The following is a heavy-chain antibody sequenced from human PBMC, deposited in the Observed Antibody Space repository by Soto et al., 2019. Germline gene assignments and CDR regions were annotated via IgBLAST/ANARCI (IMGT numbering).Heavy chain of an antibody. J-gene: IGHJ6*02. D-gene: IGHD3-3*01. V-gene: IGHV4-59*01. Sequence: SETLSLTSTGSGGSISRYYWRWIRQPPGKGLEWIGYIYYSGSTNYNPSLKSRVTISVDTSKNQFSLKLSSVTAADTAVYYCARGIPTGYDFWSGYYSVPFYYNGMPVRAQWPTLTAS. CDR3: ARGIPTGYDFWSGYYSVPFYYNGMPV. CDR2: IYYSGST. CDR1: GGSISRYY.